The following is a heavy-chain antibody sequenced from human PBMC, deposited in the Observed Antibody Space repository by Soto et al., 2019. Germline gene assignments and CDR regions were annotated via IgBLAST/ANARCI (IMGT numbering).Heavy chain of an antibody. Sequence: QVQLVESGGGVVQPGRSLRLSCAASGFTFSSYAMHWVRQAPGKGLEWVAVISYDGSNKYYADSVKGRFTISGDNSKNTLYLQMNSLRAEDTAVYYCARDVTEQWLVDYWGQGTLVTVSS. D-gene: IGHD6-19*01. CDR2: ISYDGSNK. CDR1: GFTFSSYA. J-gene: IGHJ4*02. CDR3: ARDVTEQWLVDY. V-gene: IGHV3-30-3*01.